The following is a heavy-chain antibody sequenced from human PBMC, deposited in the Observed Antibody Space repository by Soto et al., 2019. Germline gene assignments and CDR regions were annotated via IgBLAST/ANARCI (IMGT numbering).Heavy chain of an antibody. CDR2: IWYDGSNK. Sequence: GGSLRLSCAASGFTFSNYGIHWVRQAPGKGLEWVAFIWYDGSNKYYADSVKGRFTLSRDNSKNTLYLQMNSLRAEDTAVYYCARDVDFSRSYGDYGPLDYWGQGTLVTVSS. CDR1: GFTFSNYG. J-gene: IGHJ4*02. D-gene: IGHD4-17*01. V-gene: IGHV3-33*01. CDR3: ARDVDFSRSYGDYGPLDY.